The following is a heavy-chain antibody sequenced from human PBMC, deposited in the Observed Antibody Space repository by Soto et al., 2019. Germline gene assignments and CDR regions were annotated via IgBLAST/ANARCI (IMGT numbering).Heavy chain of an antibody. D-gene: IGHD2-15*01. CDR3: ARSRGYCGGGSCPYDPFDI. V-gene: IGHV3-48*01. CDR2: ISSNSGTK. CDR1: GSSFSDSS. J-gene: IGHJ3*02. Sequence: EVQLVESGGGLVQPGGSLRLSCVASGSSFSDSSINWVRQAPGRGLEWVSYISSNSGTKYYADSLKGRFTISRDNIKNSLFLQMNSLRAEDTAVYYCARSRGYCGGGSCPYDPFDIWGQGTMVTVSS.